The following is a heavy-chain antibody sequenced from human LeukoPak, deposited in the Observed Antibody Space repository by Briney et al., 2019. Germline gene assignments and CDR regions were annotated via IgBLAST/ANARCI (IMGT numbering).Heavy chain of an antibody. CDR1: GFTFDDYA. V-gene: IGHV3-23*01. CDR2: ISGTGGNT. Sequence: GGSLRLSCAASGFTFDDYAMHWVRQAPGKGLEWVSAISGTGGNTFYADSVKGRFTISRDNSKDTLYLQMNSLRAEDTAVYYCAKSERGQTDYWGQGTLVTVSS. CDR3: AKSERGQTDY. D-gene: IGHD1-1*01. J-gene: IGHJ4*02.